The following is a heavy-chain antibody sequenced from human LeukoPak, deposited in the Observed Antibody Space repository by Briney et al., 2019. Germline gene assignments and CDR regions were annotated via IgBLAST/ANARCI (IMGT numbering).Heavy chain of an antibody. V-gene: IGHV5-51*01. CDR3: ARRSTYGSGTNYLFDY. Sequence: KDGESLKISCKGSGYSFPIYWIGWVRQMPGKGLEWMGIIYPGDSDTRYSPSFQGQITISADKSISTAYLQWSCLKASDTAMYYCARRSTYGSGTNYLFDYWGQGTLVTVSS. J-gene: IGHJ4*02. CDR2: IYPGDSDT. D-gene: IGHD3-10*01. CDR1: GYSFPIYW.